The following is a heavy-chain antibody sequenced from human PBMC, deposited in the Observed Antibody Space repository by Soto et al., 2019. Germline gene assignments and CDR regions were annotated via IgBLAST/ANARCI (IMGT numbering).Heavy chain of an antibody. CDR2: INPSGGTT. V-gene: IGHV1-46*03. CDR1: GYTFTNYY. D-gene: IGHD2-8*02. J-gene: IGHJ4*02. CDR3: TRFEKTSPGAPFDY. Sequence: QVQLVQSGAEVKKPGASVKVSCKASGYTFTNYYMHWVRQAPGQGLEWMGIINPSGGTTTYAQKFQGRVTMTRDTYTTTVYMELNSLRSEDTAVYYCTRFEKTSPGAPFDYWGQGALVTVSS.